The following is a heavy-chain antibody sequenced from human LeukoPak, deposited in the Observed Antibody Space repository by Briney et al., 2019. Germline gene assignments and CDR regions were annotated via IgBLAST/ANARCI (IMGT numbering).Heavy chain of an antibody. CDR1: KFTFSHYG. CDR2: ISSDGSIK. CDR3: VKEYHSRGFGAYFDY. D-gene: IGHD3-3*01. J-gene: IGHJ4*02. V-gene: IGHV3-30*18. Sequence: GGSLRLSCTASKFTFSHYGMQWVRQAPGKGLEWVAVISSDGSIKVYADSVKGRYTLSRDNSINTVVLQMNSLRAEDTAVYYCVKEYHSRGFGAYFDYWGQGTLVTVSS.